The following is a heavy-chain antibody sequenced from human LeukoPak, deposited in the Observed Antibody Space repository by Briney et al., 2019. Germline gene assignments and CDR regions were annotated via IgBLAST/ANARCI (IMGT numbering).Heavy chain of an antibody. J-gene: IGHJ3*02. CDR2: IGTAGDT. D-gene: IGHD5-24*01. CDR3: ARGKMATIMHAFDI. V-gene: IGHV3-13*01. CDR1: GFTFSSYD. Sequence: PGGSLRLSCAASGFTFSSYDMHWVRQATGKGLEWVSAIGTAGDTYYPGSVKGRFTISRENAKNSLYLQMNSLRAGDTAVYYCARGKMATIMHAFDIWGQGTMVTVSS.